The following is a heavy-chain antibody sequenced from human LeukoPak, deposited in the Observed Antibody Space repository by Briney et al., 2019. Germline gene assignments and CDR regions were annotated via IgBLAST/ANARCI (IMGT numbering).Heavy chain of an antibody. Sequence: GASVKVSCKASGYTFTSYGISWVRQAPGQGLEWMGWISAYNGNTNYAQKLQGRVTMTTDTSTSTAYMDLRSLTSDDTAVYYCARGGMATFEYPPYYFDYWGQGTLVTVSS. CDR1: GYTFTSYG. CDR2: ISAYNGNT. CDR3: ARGGMATFEYPPYYFDY. J-gene: IGHJ4*02. V-gene: IGHV1-18*01. D-gene: IGHD3-16*01.